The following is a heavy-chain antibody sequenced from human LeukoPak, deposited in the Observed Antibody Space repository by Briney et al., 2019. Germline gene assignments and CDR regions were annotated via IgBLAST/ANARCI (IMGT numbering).Heavy chain of an antibody. CDR1: GFTFSSYA. J-gene: IGHJ4*02. CDR2: ISYDGSNK. CDR3: ARTGPAYDRSGQPLH. V-gene: IGHV3-30*04. Sequence: GGSLRLSCAASGFTFSSYAMHWVRQAPGKGLEWVAVISYDGSNKYYADSVKGRFTISRDNSKNTLYLQMNSLRAEDTAVYYCARTGPAYDRSGQPLHWGQGTLVTVSS. D-gene: IGHD3-22*01.